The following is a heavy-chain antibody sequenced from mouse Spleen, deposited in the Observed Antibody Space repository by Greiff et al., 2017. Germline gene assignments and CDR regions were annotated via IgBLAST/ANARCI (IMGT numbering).Heavy chain of an antibody. CDR1: GYSFTGYY. V-gene: IGHV1-43*01. CDR3: ARSGGNYVLFDY. Sequence: EVQLQQSGPELVKPGASVKISCKASGYSFTGYYMHWVKQSSEKSLEWIGEINPSTGGTSYNQKFKGKATLTVDKSSSTAYMQLKSLTSEDSAVYYCARSGGNYVLFDYWGQGTTLTVSS. CDR2: INPSTGGT. D-gene: IGHD2-1*01. J-gene: IGHJ2*01.